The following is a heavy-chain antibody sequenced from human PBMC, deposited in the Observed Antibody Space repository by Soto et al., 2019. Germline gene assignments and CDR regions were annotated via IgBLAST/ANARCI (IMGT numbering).Heavy chain of an antibody. CDR2: LYWDDDK. CDR1: GLSLSTNGLD. D-gene: IGHD6-6*01. J-gene: IGHJ4*02. CDR3: AHRSPYSNSPEYFFDY. V-gene: IGHV2-5*02. Sequence: QITLKESGPTLVKPTQTLTLTCTFSGLSLSTNGLDVAWIRQPPGKALEWLALLYWDDDKRYSPSLKNRLAINKGTSKNQVVLTMTDMHPLDTATYYCAHRSPYSNSPEYFFDYWGQGTLVTVSS.